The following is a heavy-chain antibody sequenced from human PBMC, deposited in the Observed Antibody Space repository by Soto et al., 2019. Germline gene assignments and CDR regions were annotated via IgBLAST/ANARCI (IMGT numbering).Heavy chain of an antibody. CDR1: GGTFSSYA. Sequence: QVQLVQSGAEVKKPGSSVKVSCQASGGTFSSYAISWVRQAPGQGLEWMGGIIPIIGTANYAQNFQGRVKRTADESKSESYRELFRLRSEDTAVYYCAIVVPPVHYYFYYSCQGTLVTVSS. V-gene: IGHV1-69*01. CDR3: AIVVPPVHYYFYY. D-gene: IGHD3-3*02. CDR2: IIPIIGTA. J-gene: IGHJ4*02.